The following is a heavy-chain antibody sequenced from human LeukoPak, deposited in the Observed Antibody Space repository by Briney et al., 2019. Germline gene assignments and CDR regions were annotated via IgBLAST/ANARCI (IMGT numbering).Heavy chain of an antibody. CDR3: ARASLDYDFWSGSAGVNWFDP. Sequence: ASVKVSCKASGYTFTGYYMHWVRQAPGQGLEWMGIINPSGGSTSYAQKFQGRVTMTRDTSTSTVYMELSSLRSEDTAVYYCARASLDYDFWSGSAGVNWFDPWGQGTLVTVSS. D-gene: IGHD3-3*01. CDR2: INPSGGST. V-gene: IGHV1-46*01. CDR1: GYTFTGYY. J-gene: IGHJ5*02.